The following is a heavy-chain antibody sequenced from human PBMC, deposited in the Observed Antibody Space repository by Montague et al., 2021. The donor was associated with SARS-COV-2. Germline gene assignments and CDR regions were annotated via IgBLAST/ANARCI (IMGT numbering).Heavy chain of an antibody. J-gene: IGHJ5*02. Sequence: SETLSLTSALSGDSIISNNWWSWVRQTPHKGLEWIGEIYHLGGTNYNPSLESRITMSIDKSNNQFSLTLTSVTAADTAVYHCARLISMSRGPIRHYMWFDPWGQGTRVTVSS. D-gene: IGHD3-10*01. CDR2: IYHLGGT. CDR3: ARLISMSRGPIRHYMWFDP. V-gene: IGHV4-4*02. CDR1: GDSIISNNW.